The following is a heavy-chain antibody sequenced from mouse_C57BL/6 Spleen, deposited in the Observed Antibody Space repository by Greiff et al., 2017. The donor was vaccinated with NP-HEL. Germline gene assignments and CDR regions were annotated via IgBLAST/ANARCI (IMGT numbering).Heavy chain of an antibody. J-gene: IGHJ1*03. CDR1: GYSFTGYY. CDR3: ERAGHYDNSVKWYYDV. Sequence: VQLQQSGPELVKPGASVKISCKASGYSFTGYYMNWVKQSPEKSLEWIGEINPSTGGTTYNQKFKAKATLTVVKSSSTAYMQVRSRKSEGSTVYNWERAGHYDNSVKWYYDVWGKGTTVTVSS. V-gene: IGHV1-42*01. CDR2: INPSTGGT. D-gene: IGHD2-3*01.